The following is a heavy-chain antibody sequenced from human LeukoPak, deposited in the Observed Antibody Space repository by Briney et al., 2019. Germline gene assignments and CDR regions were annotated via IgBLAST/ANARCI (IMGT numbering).Heavy chain of an antibody. Sequence: GGSLRLSCAASGFTFSDYYMSWIRQAPGKGLEWVSYISSSGSTIYYADSVKGRFTISRDNAKNSLYLQMNSLTAADTAVYYCARGSTGPQDAFDIWGQGTMVTVSS. CDR2: ISSSGSTI. CDR3: ARGSTGPQDAFDI. V-gene: IGHV3-11*04. J-gene: IGHJ3*02. CDR1: GFTFSDYY.